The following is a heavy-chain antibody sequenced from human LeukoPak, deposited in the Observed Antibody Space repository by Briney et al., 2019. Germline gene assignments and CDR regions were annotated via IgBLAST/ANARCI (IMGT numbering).Heavy chain of an antibody. CDR3: ARVNINNWHSCDY. J-gene: IGHJ4*02. D-gene: IGHD1-1*01. CDR1: GGSISSNNW. CDR2: IYHSGSP. Sequence: SGTLSLTCAVSGGSISSNNWWGWVRQPPGKGLEWIGEIYHSGSPNYNPSLKSRVTISVDKSRKHFSLNLSSVTAADTAVYYCARVNINNWHSCDYWGQGTLVTVSS. V-gene: IGHV4-4*02.